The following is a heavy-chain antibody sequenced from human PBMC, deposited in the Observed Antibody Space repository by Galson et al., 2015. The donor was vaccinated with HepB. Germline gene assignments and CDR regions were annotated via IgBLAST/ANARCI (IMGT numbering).Heavy chain of an antibody. V-gene: IGHV4-59*01. D-gene: IGHD1-26*01. CDR2: IYYSGST. Sequence: SETLSLTCTVSGGSISSYYWSWIRQPPGKELEWIGYIYYSGSTNYRPSLKSRVTISVDTSKNQFSLNLSSVTAADTAVYYCARESPRGGSFDFWGQGTLVTVSS. CDR1: GGSISSYY. J-gene: IGHJ4*02. CDR3: ARESPRGGSFDF.